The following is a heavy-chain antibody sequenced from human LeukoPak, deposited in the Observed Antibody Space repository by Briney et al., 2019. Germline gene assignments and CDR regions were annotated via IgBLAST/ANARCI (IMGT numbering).Heavy chain of an antibody. V-gene: IGHV3-23*01. CDR1: GFTFSTYG. D-gene: IGHD5-12*01. CDR3: AKDAGYSGYDPPDY. J-gene: IGHJ4*02. CDR2: ISGSGGST. Sequence: GGSLRLSCVASGFTFSTYGMSWVRQAPGKGLEWVSAISGSGGSTYYADSVKGRFTISRDNTKNSLYLQMNSLRAEDTAVYYCAKDAGYSGYDPPDYWGQGTLVTVSS.